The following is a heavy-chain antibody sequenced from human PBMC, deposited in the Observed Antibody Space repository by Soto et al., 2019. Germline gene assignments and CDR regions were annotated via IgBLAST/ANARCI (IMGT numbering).Heavy chain of an antibody. CDR1: GGSISSYY. CDR2: IYYSGST. J-gene: IGHJ6*03. D-gene: IGHD1-1*01. V-gene: IGHV4-59*01. Sequence: PTETLSLTFTVSGGSISSYYWCWIRQPPGKGLEWIGYIYYSGSTNYNPSLTSRVTISVDTSKNQFSLKLSSVTAADTAVYYCSRVQLERRSSYYYYYYMDVWGKGTTVTVSS. CDR3: SRVQLERRSSYYYYYYMDV.